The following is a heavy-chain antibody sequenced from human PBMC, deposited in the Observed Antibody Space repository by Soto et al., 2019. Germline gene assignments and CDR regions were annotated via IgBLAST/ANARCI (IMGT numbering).Heavy chain of an antibody. CDR1: GFTFRTSW. V-gene: IGHV3-74*01. J-gene: IGHJ4*02. D-gene: IGHD1-1*01. CDR2: MNSDGSTI. CDR3: ASQLSYGY. Sequence: GSLRLSCAASGFTFRTSWMHWVRQAPGQGLVWVARMNSDGSTISYADSVKGRFTISRDNAKNTLFLQMNSRRVEDTALYYCASQLSYGYWGQGTLVTVSS.